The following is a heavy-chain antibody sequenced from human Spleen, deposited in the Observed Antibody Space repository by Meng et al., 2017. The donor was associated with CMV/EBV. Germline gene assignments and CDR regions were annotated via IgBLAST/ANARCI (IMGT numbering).Heavy chain of an antibody. CDR1: GFTFDDYA. CDR2: ISWNSGSI. CDR3: VKGGGEKVTFDAMDV. V-gene: IGHV3-9*01. J-gene: IGHJ6*02. D-gene: IGHD2-21*02. Sequence: SLKISCAASGFTFDDYAMHWVRQAPGKGLEWVSGISWNSGSIGYADSVKGRFTISRDNARKSLSLEINPLRVEDTALYYCVKGGGEKVTFDAMDVWGQGTTVTVSS.